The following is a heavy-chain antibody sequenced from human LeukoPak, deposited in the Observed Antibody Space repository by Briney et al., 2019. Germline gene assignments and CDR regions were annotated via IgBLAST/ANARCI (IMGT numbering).Heavy chain of an antibody. CDR3: ARVDTTMVPDV. J-gene: IGHJ6*02. D-gene: IGHD5-18*01. CDR2: IYYTGKT. Sequence: PSQTLSLTCTVSGDSISRGNDYWSWIRQPPGKGLEWIGYIYYTGKTYYNTSLKRRLIISADTSQNQFSLKLKSVTAADTAVYYCARVDTTMVPDVWGQGTTVTVSS. CDR1: GDSISRGNDY. V-gene: IGHV4-30-4*01.